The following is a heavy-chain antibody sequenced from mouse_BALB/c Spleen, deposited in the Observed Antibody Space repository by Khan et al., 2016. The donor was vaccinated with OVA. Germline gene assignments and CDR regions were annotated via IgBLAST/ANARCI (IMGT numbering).Heavy chain of an antibody. D-gene: IGHD1-3*01. J-gene: IGHJ2*02. CDR3: SGSKCHTCCPDALTY. CDR2: IAPGSGST. V-gene: IGHV1S41*01. CDR1: GYTFTSYW. Sequence: DLVMPGAAVTLSCKASGYTFTSYWINWIKQRPGQGLEWIGRIAPGSGSTSYNDMFKGKATLTVDASSSSAYIQLSSLSYEDSAVYFFSGSKCHTCCPDALTYWGPGTSFTVCS.